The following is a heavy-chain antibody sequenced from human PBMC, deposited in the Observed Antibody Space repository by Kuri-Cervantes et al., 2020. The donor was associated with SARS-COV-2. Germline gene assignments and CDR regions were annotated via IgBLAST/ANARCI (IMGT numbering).Heavy chain of an antibody. D-gene: IGHD7-27*01. CDR3: ARDRGQLGIGVYYYYYMDV. J-gene: IGHJ6*03. Sequence: SVKVSCKASGGTFSSYAVSWVRQAPGQGLEWMGGIIPIFGTANYAQKFQGRVTITTDESTSTAYMELSSLRSEDTAVYYCARDRGQLGIGVYYYYYMDVWGKGTTVTVSS. CDR1: GGTFSSYA. V-gene: IGHV1-69*05. CDR2: IIPIFGTA.